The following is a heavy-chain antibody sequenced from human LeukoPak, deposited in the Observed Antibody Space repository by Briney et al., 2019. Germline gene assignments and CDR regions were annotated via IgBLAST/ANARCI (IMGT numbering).Heavy chain of an antibody. CDR3: AKEIFSGLLYIDY. D-gene: IGHD5-12*01. Sequence: GGSLRLSCAASGFTFSSYAMHWVRQAPGKGLQWLALTSDDGSAKYYADSVKGRFTISSDNPKNTVYLQMNSLRPEDMAVYYCAKEIFSGLLYIDYWGQGTLVTVSS. V-gene: IGHV3-30-3*01. J-gene: IGHJ4*02. CDR1: GFTFSSYA. CDR2: TSDDGSAK.